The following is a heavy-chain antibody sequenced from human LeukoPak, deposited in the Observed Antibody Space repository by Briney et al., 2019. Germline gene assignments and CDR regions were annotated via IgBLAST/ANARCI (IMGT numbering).Heavy chain of an antibody. J-gene: IGHJ5*02. Sequence: PGGSLRLPCAGSGFTFSSHNMNWVRQAPGKGLEWISYISTNSRTVYYADSVKGRFTISRDNAKNSLYLQMTSLRVEDTAVYYCAGYGDYAPWGQGTLVTVSS. V-gene: IGHV3-48*01. CDR2: ISTNSRTV. CDR3: AGYGDYAP. CDR1: GFTFSSHN. D-gene: IGHD4-17*01.